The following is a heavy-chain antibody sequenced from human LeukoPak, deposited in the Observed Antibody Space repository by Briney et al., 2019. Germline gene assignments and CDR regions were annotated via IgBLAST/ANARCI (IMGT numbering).Heavy chain of an antibody. CDR1: GDSISSSSYF. Sequence: SETPSLTCTVSGDSISSSSYFWGWIRQPPGKGLEWIGSIYYTGSTYYNPSLKSRVTMSVDTSKNQFSLKVSSVTAADTAVYYCAREEKNIVVVPTAIKKDYWGQGTLVTVSS. J-gene: IGHJ4*02. D-gene: IGHD2-2*01. CDR3: AREEKNIVVVPTAIKKDY. V-gene: IGHV4-39*02. CDR2: IYYTGST.